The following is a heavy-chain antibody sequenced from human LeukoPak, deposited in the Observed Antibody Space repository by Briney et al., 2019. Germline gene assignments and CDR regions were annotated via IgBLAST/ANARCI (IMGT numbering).Heavy chain of an antibody. CDR3: ARSTAYDILTGYYNDYYYYMDV. D-gene: IGHD3-9*01. CDR2: IIPIFGTA. J-gene: IGHJ6*03. CDR1: GGTFSSYA. Sequence: SVKVSCKASGGTFSSYAISWVRQAPGQGLEWMGGIIPIFGTANYAQKFQGRVMITADKSTSTAYMELSSLRSEDTAVYYCARSTAYDILTGYYNDYYYYMDVWGKGTTVTVSS. V-gene: IGHV1-69*06.